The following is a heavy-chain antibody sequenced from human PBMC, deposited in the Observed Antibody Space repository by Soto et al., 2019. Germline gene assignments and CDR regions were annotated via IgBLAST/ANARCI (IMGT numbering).Heavy chain of an antibody. CDR3: ERVITIPTPLDY. Sequence: QVQLVQSGDEEKKPGASVKVSCKASGYTFTSYAMHLGRQAAGQRLEWMGWINAGNGNTKYSQKFQGRVTITRDTSASTAYMELSSLRSEDTAVYYCERVITIPTPLDYLGKIPMVTLSS. CDR1: GYTFTSYA. V-gene: IGHV1-3*05. D-gene: IGHD3-3*01. J-gene: IGHJ4*02. CDR2: INAGNGNT.